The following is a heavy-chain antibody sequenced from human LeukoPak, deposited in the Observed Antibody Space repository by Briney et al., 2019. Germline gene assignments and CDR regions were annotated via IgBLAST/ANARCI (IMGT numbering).Heavy chain of an antibody. J-gene: IGHJ6*03. CDR3: AKDFCSGGSCYTTRSYYYYMDV. Sequence: GGSLRLSCAASGFTFSNYGMHWVRQAPGKGLEWVSAISGSGGSTYYADSVKGRFTISRDNSKNTLYLQMNSLRAEDTAVYYCAKDFCSGGSCYTTRSYYYYMDVWGKGTTVTISS. V-gene: IGHV3-23*01. CDR1: GFTFSNYG. CDR2: ISGSGGST. D-gene: IGHD2-15*01.